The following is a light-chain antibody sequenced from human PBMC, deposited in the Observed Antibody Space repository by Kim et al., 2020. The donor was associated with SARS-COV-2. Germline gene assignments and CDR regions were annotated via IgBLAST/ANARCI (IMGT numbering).Light chain of an antibody. CDR1: QDISNH. J-gene: IGKJ2*01. V-gene: IGKV1-33*01. Sequence: ASVGDRVTITCQASQDISNHLNWYQRKPGQAPKVLIYDASNLDTGVPSRFSGSGSGTHFTITISSLQPEDAATYFCQHYEGLPPYTFGQGTKLEI. CDR2: DAS. CDR3: QHYEGLPPYT.